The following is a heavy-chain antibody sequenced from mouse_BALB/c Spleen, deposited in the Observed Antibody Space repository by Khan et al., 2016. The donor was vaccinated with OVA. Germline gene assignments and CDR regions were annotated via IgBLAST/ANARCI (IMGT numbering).Heavy chain of an antibody. CDR3: ARRGYDYGRGALFAY. D-gene: IGHD2-4*01. CDR2: IWSAGST. Sequence: QVQLKESGPGLVQPSQSLSITCTVSDFSLTNYSVHWVRQSPGKGLEWLGVIWSAGSTDYNAAFISRLTIRKDNSRSQVFFKMNSLQPNDTAIYYCARRGYDYGRGALFAYWGQRTLVTVSA. CDR1: DFSLTNYS. V-gene: IGHV2-2*02. J-gene: IGHJ3*01.